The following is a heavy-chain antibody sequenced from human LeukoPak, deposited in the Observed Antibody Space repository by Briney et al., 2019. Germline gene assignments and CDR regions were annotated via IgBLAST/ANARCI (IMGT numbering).Heavy chain of an antibody. D-gene: IGHD4-17*01. J-gene: IGHJ4*02. CDR3: ESGTDRLREYYFDY. CDR2: IIPILGIA. CDR1: GGTFSSYA. Sequence: SVKVSCKASGGTFSSYAISWVRQAPGQGLEWMGRIIPILGIANYAQKFQGRVTITADKSTSTAYMELSSLRSEDTAVYYCESGTDRLREYYFDYWGQGTLVTVSS. V-gene: IGHV1-69*04.